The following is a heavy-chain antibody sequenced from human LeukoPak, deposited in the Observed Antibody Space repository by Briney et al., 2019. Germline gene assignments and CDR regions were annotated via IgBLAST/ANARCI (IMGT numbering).Heavy chain of an antibody. D-gene: IGHD6-13*01. J-gene: IGHJ4*02. CDR2: ISYDGSNK. CDR1: GFTFSSYA. V-gene: IGHV3-30-3*01. Sequence: QPGRSLRLSCAASGFTFSSYAMHWVRQAPGKGLEWVAVISYDGSNKYYADSVKGRFTISRDNSKNTLYLQMDSLRAEDTAVYYCASRAGYSSSWSAFDYWGQGTLVTVSS. CDR3: ASRAGYSSSWSAFDY.